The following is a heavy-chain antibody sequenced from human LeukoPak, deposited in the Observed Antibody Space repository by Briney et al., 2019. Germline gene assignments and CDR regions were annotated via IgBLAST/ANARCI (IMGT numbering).Heavy chain of an antibody. CDR1: GGSISSSSYY. CDR2: MYQSGNT. D-gene: IGHD3-10*01. V-gene: IGHV4-39*07. J-gene: IGHJ3*02. CDR3: AREGHYYASGSGAFDI. Sequence: SETLSLTCTVSGGSISSSSYYWGWIRQPPGKGLEWIGEMYQSGNTRYNPSLKSRVTISADKSKNQFSLKVSSVTTADTAVYYCAREGHYYASGSGAFDIWGQGTKIAVSS.